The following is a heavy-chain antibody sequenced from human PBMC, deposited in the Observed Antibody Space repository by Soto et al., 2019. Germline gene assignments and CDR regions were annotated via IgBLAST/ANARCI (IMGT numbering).Heavy chain of an antibody. CDR1: GFTFSSYA. D-gene: IGHD6-19*01. CDR2: ISYDGSNK. CDR3: ARDLADAVAGWGYYYGMDV. J-gene: IGHJ6*02. Sequence: AGSLTLSCAASGFTFSSYARHWVRQAPGKALEWVAVISYDGSNKYYADPVKGRFTIARDNSKNTLYLQMNSLRAEDTAVYYCARDLADAVAGWGYYYGMDVWGQGTTVTVSS. V-gene: IGHV3-30-3*01.